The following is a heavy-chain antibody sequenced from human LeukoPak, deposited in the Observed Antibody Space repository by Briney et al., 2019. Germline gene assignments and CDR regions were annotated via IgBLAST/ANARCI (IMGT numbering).Heavy chain of an antibody. D-gene: IGHD3-22*01. CDR3: ARGHPTYYYDSSGYYLRY. V-gene: IGHV1-8*01. J-gene: IGHJ4*02. Sequence: ASVKVSCKASGYTFTNYNTNWVRQATGQGLEWMGWMNLNNGNAAYAQRFQGRVTMTTDTSTSTAYMELRSLRSDDTAVYYCARGHPTYYYDSSGYYLRYWGQGTLVTVSS. CDR1: GYTFTNYN. CDR2: MNLNNGNA.